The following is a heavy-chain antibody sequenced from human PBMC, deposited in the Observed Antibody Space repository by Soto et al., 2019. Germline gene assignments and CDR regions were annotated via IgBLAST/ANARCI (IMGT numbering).Heavy chain of an antibody. V-gene: IGHV1-69*06. CDR2: VISASGSV. Sequence: QGQVVQSGAEVKKPGSSVKISCKASGRIFSSFPTSWVRQVPGQGLEWMGGVISASGSVTYAPQFQGRVTITAVTSAGIGYLELTSLTSEDTAIYYCAKVGCRDGYNYVLDQWGPGTVVTVSS. D-gene: IGHD5-18*01. J-gene: IGHJ1*01. CDR1: GRIFSSFP. CDR3: AKVGCRDGYNYVLDQ.